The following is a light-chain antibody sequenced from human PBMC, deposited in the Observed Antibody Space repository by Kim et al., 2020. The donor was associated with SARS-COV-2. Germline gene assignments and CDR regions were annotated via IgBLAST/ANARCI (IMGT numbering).Light chain of an antibody. V-gene: IGKV3-15*01. Sequence: SVATGERASLFCRASQSVSNNLAWYQQKPGQAPRLLIYGASTRATGIPARFSGSGSGTEFTLTISSLQSEDFAVYCCQQYSNSWTFGQGTKVDIK. J-gene: IGKJ1*01. CDR2: GAS. CDR3: QQYSNSWT. CDR1: QSVSNN.